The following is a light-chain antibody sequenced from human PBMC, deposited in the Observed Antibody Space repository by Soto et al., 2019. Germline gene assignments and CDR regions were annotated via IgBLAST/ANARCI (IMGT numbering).Light chain of an antibody. CDR2: EVS. CDR1: SSDVGSYNR. Sequence: QSVLTQPPSVSGSPGQSVTISCTGTSSDVGSYNRVSWYQQPPGTAPKLMIYEVSNRPSGVPDRFSGSKSGNTASLTISGLQAEDEADYYCSLYTSSSTWVVFGGGTQLTVL. CDR3: SLYTSSSTWVV. V-gene: IGLV2-18*01. J-gene: IGLJ2*01.